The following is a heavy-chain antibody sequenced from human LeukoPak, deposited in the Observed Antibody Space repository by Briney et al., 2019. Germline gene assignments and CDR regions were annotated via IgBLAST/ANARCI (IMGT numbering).Heavy chain of an antibody. CDR2: INLSGGTT. J-gene: IGHJ4*02. V-gene: IGHV1-46*04. CDR3: ARAKGLFDY. Sequence: ASVKVSCKASGYTFTTYYMHWVRQAPGQGLEWMGMINLSGGTTSYAQKLQGRVTMTGDTSTSTVYMELSSLRSEDTAVFYCARAKGLFDYWGQGTLVTVSS. CDR1: GYTFTTYY.